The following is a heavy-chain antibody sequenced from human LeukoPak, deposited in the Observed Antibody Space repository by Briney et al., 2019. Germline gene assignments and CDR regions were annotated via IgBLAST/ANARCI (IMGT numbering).Heavy chain of an antibody. CDR2: INSDGSST. CDR3: ARGRYLDN. D-gene: IGHD3-9*01. CDR1: GSTVSSNY. V-gene: IGHV3-74*01. Sequence: PGGSLRLSCAASGSTVSSNYMSWVRQGPGKGLVWVSRINSDGSSTIYADSVKGRFTISRDNAKNTLYLQMNSLRAEDTAAYYCARGRYLDNWGQGTLVTVSS. J-gene: IGHJ4*02.